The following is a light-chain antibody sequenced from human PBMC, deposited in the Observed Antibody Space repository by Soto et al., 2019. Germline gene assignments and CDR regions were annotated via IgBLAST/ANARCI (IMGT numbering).Light chain of an antibody. CDR2: KAS. CDR1: QSISDW. CDR3: QQYNSYCS. J-gene: IGKJ4*01. V-gene: IGKV1-5*03. Sequence: DIHMTQSPATLSASVGDRCTITCRASQSISDWLAWYQQKPGKVPKLLIYKASNLESGVPSRFSGSGSGTEFTLTISSLQPDDFATYYCQQYNSYCSFGGGTKVDIK.